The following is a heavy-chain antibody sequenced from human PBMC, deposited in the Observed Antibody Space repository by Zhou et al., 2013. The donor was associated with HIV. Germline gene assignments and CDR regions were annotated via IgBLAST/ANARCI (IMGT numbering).Heavy chain of an antibody. D-gene: IGHD3-16*01. CDR1: GYTFTNYY. J-gene: IGHJ3*01. Sequence: QVQLVQSGAEVQKPGASVKVSCKASGYTFTNYYLHWVRQAPGQGLEWMGIINPFGGSTSYAQKFQGRVTMTRDTSTSTVYMELSSLRFEDTAVYYCARGRGHRSGYYDGWGQGTMVTVFS. CDR2: INPFGGST. V-gene: IGHV1-46*01. CDR3: ARGRGHRSGYYDG.